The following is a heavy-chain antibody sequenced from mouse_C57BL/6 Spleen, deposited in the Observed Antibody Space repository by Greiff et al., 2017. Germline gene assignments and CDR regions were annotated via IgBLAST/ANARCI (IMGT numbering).Heavy chain of an antibody. Sequence: VQLQQSGPELVKPGASVKISCKASGYTFTDYYMNWVKQSHGKSLEWIGDINPNNGGTSYNQKFKGKATLTVDKSSSTAYMELRSLTSEDSAVYYCARHYYSNYFFDYWGLGTTLTVSS. CDR3: ARHYYSNYFFDY. J-gene: IGHJ2*01. CDR1: GYTFTDYY. D-gene: IGHD2-5*01. CDR2: INPNNGGT. V-gene: IGHV1-26*01.